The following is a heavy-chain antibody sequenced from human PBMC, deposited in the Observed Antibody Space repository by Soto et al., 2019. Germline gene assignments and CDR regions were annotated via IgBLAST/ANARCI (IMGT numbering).Heavy chain of an antibody. D-gene: IGHD3-10*01. CDR3: ASSMGRGGNDY. CDR1: GFTFSDYW. V-gene: IGHV3-7*05. Sequence: EVQLVESGGGLVQPGGSPRLSCAASGFTFSDYWMSWVRQAPGKGLECVANIKTDGSEKYYVDPVKGRFTISRDNAKNSLYLQMNSLRAEDTAVYYCASSMGRGGNDYWGQGTLVAVSS. CDR2: IKTDGSEK. J-gene: IGHJ4*02.